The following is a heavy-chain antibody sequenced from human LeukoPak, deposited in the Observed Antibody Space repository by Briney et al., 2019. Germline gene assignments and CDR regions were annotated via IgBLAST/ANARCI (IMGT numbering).Heavy chain of an antibody. CDR2: PYYRSKRYN. V-gene: IGHV6-1*01. D-gene: IGHD3-10*01. CDR1: GDSFSSNSAA. CDR3: ARENSRGRFDY. J-gene: IGHJ4*02. Sequence: SQTLSLSCGISGDSFSSNSAAWDWLRQSPWRGLEWRGRPYYRSKRYNNYAVSVKSRVTITPDSSKNQVSLQLNSVTPEDTAMYYCARENSRGRFDYWGQGTLVTVSS.